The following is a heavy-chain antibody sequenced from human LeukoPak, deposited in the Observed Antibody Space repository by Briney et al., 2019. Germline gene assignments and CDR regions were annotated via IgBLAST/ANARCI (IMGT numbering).Heavy chain of an antibody. CDR1: GFTFSDYY. J-gene: IGHJ4*02. CDR3: ASSEYYDISAGDY. D-gene: IGHD3-9*01. Sequence: GGSLRLSCAASGFTFSDYYMSWIRQAPGKGLEWVSYISSSGSTIYYADSVKGRFTISRDNAKNSLYLQMNSLRAEDTAVYYCASSEYYDISAGDYWGQGTLVTVSS. CDR2: ISSSGSTI. V-gene: IGHV3-11*01.